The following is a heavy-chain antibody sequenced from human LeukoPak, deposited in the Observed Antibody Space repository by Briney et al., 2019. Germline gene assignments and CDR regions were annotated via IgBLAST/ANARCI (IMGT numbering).Heavy chain of an antibody. Sequence: PSETLSLTCTVSGGSISSSSYYWGSLRQPPGKGLEWIGSIYYSGTNHYNPSLKSRVTISVDTSKNQFSLKLRSVTAADTAVYYCGRDYGDYPYWYFDPWGRGTVVTVSS. V-gene: IGHV4-39*01. D-gene: IGHD4-17*01. CDR3: GRDYGDYPYWYFDP. CDR1: GGSISSSSYY. CDR2: IYYSGTN. J-gene: IGHJ2*01.